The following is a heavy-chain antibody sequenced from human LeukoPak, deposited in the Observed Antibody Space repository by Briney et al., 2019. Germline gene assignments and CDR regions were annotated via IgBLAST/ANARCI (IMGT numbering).Heavy chain of an antibody. CDR2: MNPNSGNT. CDR1: GYTFTSYY. D-gene: IGHD6-13*01. V-gene: IGHV1-8*01. CDR3: ARGSGSSSWYNLLYYYMDV. Sequence: GASVKVSCKASGYTFTSYYINWVRQATGQGLEWMGWMNPNSGNTDYAQKFQGRVTMTRNTSISTAYMELSSLRSEDTAVYYCARGSGSSSWYNLLYYYMDVWGKGTTVTVSS. J-gene: IGHJ6*03.